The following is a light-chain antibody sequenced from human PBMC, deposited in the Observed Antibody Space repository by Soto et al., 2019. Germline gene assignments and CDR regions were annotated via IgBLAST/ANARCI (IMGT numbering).Light chain of an antibody. CDR1: SSDVGGYNL. CDR3: WSYAGSSTYVV. V-gene: IGLV2-23*01. Sequence: QSALTQPASVSGSPGQSITISCTGTSSDVGGYNLVSWYQRHPDKAPKLMIYEDTRRPSGVSNRFSGSKSGNTASLTISGLQAEDEADYYCWSYAGSSTYVVFGGGTKVTVL. J-gene: IGLJ2*01. CDR2: EDT.